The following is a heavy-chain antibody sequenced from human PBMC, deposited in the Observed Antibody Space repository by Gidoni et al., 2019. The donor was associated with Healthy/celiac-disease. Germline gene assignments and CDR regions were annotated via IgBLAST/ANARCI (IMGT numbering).Heavy chain of an antibody. CDR2: IYTSGST. V-gene: IGHV4-61*02. Sequence: QVQLQESGPGLVKPSQTLSLTCTVSGGSISSGSYSWSWIRQPAGKGLEWIGRIYTSGSTNYNPSLKSRVTISVDTSKNQFSLKLSSVTAADTAVYDCARESEYSSSSGAKWGQGTLVTVSS. CDR1: GGSISSGSYS. CDR3: ARESEYSSSSGAK. J-gene: IGHJ4*02. D-gene: IGHD6-6*01.